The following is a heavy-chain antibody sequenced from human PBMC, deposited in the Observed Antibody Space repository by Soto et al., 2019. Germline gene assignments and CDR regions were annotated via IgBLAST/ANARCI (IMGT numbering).Heavy chain of an antibody. D-gene: IGHD5-18*01. Sequence: WETLSLTCTVSGGSISSYYWSWIRQPPGKGLEWIGYIYYSGSTNYNPSLKSRVTISVDTSKNQFSLKLSSVTAADTAVYYCARRRYSYGYDYWGQGTLVTVSS. CDR3: ARRRYSYGYDY. V-gene: IGHV4-59*08. CDR2: IYYSGST. CDR1: GGSISSYY. J-gene: IGHJ4*02.